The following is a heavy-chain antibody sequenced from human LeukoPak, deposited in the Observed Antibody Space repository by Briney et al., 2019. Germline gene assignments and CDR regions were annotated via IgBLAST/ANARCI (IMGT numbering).Heavy chain of an antibody. V-gene: IGHV4-61*02. D-gene: IGHD2-2*01. J-gene: IGHJ4*02. CDR3: ARQQLGIVVIDY. CDR2: IYTSGST. Sequence: TLSLTCTVSGGSISSGSYYWSWVRQPAGKGLEWIGRIYTSGSTNYNPSLKSRVTISIDPSKTPFSLRLNSMTAADTAVYYCARQQLGIVVIDYWGQGTLVTVSS. CDR1: GGSISSGSYY.